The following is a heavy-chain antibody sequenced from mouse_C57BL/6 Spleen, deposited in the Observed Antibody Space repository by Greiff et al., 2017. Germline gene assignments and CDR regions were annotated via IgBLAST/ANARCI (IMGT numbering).Heavy chain of an antibody. CDR2: IDPSDSYT. Sequence: QVQLKQPGAELVMPGASVKLSCKASGYTFTSYWMHWVKQRPGQGLEWIGEIDPSDSYTNYNQKFKGKSTLTVDKSSSTAYMQLSSLTSEDSAVYYCARGEPTTGYFDYWGQGTTLTVSS. CDR3: ARGEPTTGYFDY. V-gene: IGHV1-69*01. D-gene: IGHD1-1*01. CDR1: GYTFTSYW. J-gene: IGHJ2*01.